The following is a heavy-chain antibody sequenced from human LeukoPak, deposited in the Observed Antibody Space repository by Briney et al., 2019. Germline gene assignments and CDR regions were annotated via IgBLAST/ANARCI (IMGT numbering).Heavy chain of an antibody. CDR2: INHSGST. CDR3: ARGDVDPYVFDI. J-gene: IGHJ3*02. D-gene: IGHD3-10*02. V-gene: IGHV4-34*01. Sequence: SETLSLTCAVYGGSFSRYYWNWIRQPSGKGLEWIGEINHSGSTNYNPSLKSRVTISVDTSKNQFSLKVNSVIAADTAVYYCARGDVDPYVFDIWGQGTMVTVSS. CDR1: GGSFSRYY.